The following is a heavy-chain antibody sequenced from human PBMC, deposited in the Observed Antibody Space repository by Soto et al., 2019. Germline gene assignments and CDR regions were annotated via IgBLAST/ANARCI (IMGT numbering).Heavy chain of an antibody. CDR2: INSDGSST. J-gene: IGHJ4*02. CDR3: ARDQGYCSGGSCYVAGY. D-gene: IGHD2-15*01. Sequence: GGSVRLSYSASGFTFSTYRVHRLRQALGKGLVWVSRINSDGSSTGYADSVMGRFTISRDNAKNTLYLQMNSLRAEDTAVYYCARDQGYCSGGSCYVAGYWGQGT. CDR1: GFTFSTYR. V-gene: IGHV3-74*01.